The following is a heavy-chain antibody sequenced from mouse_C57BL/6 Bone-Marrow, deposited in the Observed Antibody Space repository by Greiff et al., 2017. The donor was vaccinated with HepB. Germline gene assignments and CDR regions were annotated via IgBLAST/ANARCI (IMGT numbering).Heavy chain of an antibody. D-gene: IGHD1-1*01. CDR3: TIYYGSKF. CDR2: IYPGNSDT. CDR1: GYTFTSYW. V-gene: IGHV1-5*01. Sequence: VQLQQSGTVLARPGASVKMSCKTSGYTFTSYWMHWVKQRPGQGLEWIGAIYPGNSDTSYNQKFKGKAKLTAVTSASTAYMELSSLTNEDSAVYYSTIYYGSKFWGQGTTLTVSS. J-gene: IGHJ2*01.